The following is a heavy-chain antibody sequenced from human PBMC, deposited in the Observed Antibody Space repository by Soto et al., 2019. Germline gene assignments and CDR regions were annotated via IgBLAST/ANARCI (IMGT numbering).Heavy chain of an antibody. V-gene: IGHV1-58*01. CDR2: IVVGSGNT. CDR1: GFTFTSSA. Sequence: SVKVSCKASGFTFTSSAVQWVRQARGQRLEWIGWIVVGSGNTNYAQKFQERVTITRDMSTSTAYMELSSLRSEDTAVYYCAFSWNHEGYFDYWGQGTLVTVSS. J-gene: IGHJ4*02. D-gene: IGHD1-1*01. CDR3: AFSWNHEGYFDY.